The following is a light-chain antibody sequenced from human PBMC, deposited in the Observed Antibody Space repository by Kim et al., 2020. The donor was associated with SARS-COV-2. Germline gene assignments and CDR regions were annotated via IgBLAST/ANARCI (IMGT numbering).Light chain of an antibody. CDR3: LQHNTYPIT. Sequence: ASVGDRVTIPCRASQDIRNDLGWYQQNPGRAPKRLIYGASSLQSGVPSRFSGSGSGTEFTLTISSLQPEDFATYFCLQHNTYPITFGQGPRLEIK. CDR1: QDIRND. CDR2: GAS. J-gene: IGKJ5*01. V-gene: IGKV1-17*01.